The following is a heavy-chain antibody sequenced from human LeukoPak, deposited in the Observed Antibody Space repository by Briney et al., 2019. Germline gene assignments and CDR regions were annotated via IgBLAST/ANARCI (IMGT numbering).Heavy chain of an antibody. CDR1: GGSINSYY. V-gene: IGHV4-59*01. D-gene: IGHD4-17*01. CDR3: ARDRGDYGDSLFDY. J-gene: IGHJ4*02. Sequence: PSETPSLTCTVSGGSINSYYWSWIRQPPGKGLEWIGYIYCTGSTNYNPSLKSRVTISVDTSKNQFSLKLSSVTAADTAVYYCARDRGDYGDSLFDYWGQGTLVTVSS. CDR2: IYCTGST.